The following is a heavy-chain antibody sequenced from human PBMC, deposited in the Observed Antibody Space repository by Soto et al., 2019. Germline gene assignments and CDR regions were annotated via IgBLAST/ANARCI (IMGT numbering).Heavy chain of an antibody. CDR2: FNPANQNT. D-gene: IGHD3-16*01. J-gene: IGHJ4*02. CDR1: GYTFSNYG. Sequence: QFQLVQSGTEVKRPGASVKVSFKASGYTFSNYGVSWMRQAPGQGLEWLGWFNPANQNTNYEQKFQDRDYMTADTSASTVYVELRGLCSDDTAVYYCARVKFGAPFDFWGQGTLVTVSS. V-gene: IGHV1-18*01. CDR3: ARVKFGAPFDF.